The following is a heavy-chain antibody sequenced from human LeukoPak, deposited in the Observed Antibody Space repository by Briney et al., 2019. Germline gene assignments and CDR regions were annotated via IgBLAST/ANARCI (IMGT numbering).Heavy chain of an antibody. Sequence: ASVKVSCKASGYTFTSHGISWVRQAPGQGLEWMGWIGAYNGNTNYAQKLQGRVTMTTDTSTSTAYMELRSLRSDDTAVYYCGLGYCSSTSCYPLDYWGQGTLVTVSS. D-gene: IGHD2-2*01. J-gene: IGHJ4*02. V-gene: IGHV1-18*01. CDR3: GLGYCSSTSCYPLDY. CDR1: GYTFTSHG. CDR2: IGAYNGNT.